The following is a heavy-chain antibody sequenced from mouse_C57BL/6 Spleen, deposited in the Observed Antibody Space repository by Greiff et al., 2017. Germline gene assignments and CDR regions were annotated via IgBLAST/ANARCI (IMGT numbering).Heavy chain of an antibody. Sequence: VQLQQPGAELVKPGASVKLSCKASGYTFTSYWMQWVKQRPGQGLEWIGEIDPSDSYTNYNQKFKGKATLTVDTSSSTAYMQLSSLTAEDSAVYYGARKGLRPFDYWGQGTTLTVSS. V-gene: IGHV1-50*01. D-gene: IGHD1-2*01. CDR2: IDPSDSYT. J-gene: IGHJ2*01. CDR1: GYTFTSYW. CDR3: ARKGLRPFDY.